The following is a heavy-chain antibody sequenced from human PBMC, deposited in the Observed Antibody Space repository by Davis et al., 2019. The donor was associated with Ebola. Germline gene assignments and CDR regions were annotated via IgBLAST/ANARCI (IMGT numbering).Heavy chain of an antibody. CDR2: ISAYNGNT. CDR3: ARWDIVVVPAALYFDY. CDR1: GYTFTSYG. V-gene: IGHV1-18*01. Sequence: AASVPVSRKASGYTFTSYGISRVRQAPGQGLEWMGWISAYNGNTHYAQKPQGRVTMTTDTSTSTAYMELRSLRSDDTAVYYCARWDIVVVPAALYFDYWGQGTLVTVSS. D-gene: IGHD2-2*01. J-gene: IGHJ4*02.